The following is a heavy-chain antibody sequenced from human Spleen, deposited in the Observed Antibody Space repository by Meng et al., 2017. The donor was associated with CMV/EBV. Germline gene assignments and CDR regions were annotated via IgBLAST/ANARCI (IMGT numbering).Heavy chain of an antibody. CDR1: GGSISSYY. CDR2: IYYSGST. Sequence: SETLSLTCTVSGGSISSYYWSWIRQPPGEGLEWSGYIYYSGSTNYNPSLKSRVTISVDTSKNQFSLKLSSVTAADNAVFYCARVEVLNYYYAMDVWGRGTTVTVSS. J-gene: IGHJ6*02. CDR3: ARVEVLNYYYAMDV. V-gene: IGHV4-59*01.